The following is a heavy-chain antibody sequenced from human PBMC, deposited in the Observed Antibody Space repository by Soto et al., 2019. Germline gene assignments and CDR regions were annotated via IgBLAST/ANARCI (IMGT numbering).Heavy chain of an antibody. CDR1: GGSISSFY. D-gene: IGHD5-18*01. V-gene: IGHV4-59*08. J-gene: IGHJ4*02. Sequence: SETLSLTCTVSGGSISSFYWSWIRQPPGKGLEWIGYIYYSGSTNYNPSLKSRVTISVDTSKNQFSLKLSSVTAADTAVYYCARHRYSYGVYYFDYWGQGTLVTVSS. CDR2: IYYSGST. CDR3: ARHRYSYGVYYFDY.